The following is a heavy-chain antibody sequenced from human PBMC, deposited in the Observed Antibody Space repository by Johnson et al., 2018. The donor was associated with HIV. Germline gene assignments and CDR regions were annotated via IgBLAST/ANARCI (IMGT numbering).Heavy chain of an antibody. D-gene: IGHD3-10*01. V-gene: IGHV3-33*03. J-gene: IGHJ3*02. CDR1: GFTFSSYG. Sequence: QVQLVESGGDVVQPGRSLRLSCAASGFTFSSYGMHWVRQAPGKGLEWVAFIQYGGSTYYADSVKGRFTISRDNSKNSLYLQMNSLRAEDTAVYYCARGHMGRGVTHAFDIWGQGTMVTVSS. CDR2: IQYGGST. CDR3: ARGHMGRGVTHAFDI.